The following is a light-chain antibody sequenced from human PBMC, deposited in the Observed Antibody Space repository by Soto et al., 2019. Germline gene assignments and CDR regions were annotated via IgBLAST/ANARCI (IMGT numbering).Light chain of an antibody. CDR3: SSYTTSSTLEGV. CDR2: DVS. V-gene: IGLV2-14*01. J-gene: IGLJ1*01. Sequence: QSALTQPASVSGSPGQSITISCTGTSSDVGGYNYVSWYQQHPGKAPKLMIYDVSNRPSGVPNRFSGSKSGNTASLTISGLQAEDEADYYCSSYTTSSTLEGVFGTWPKLTVL. CDR1: SSDVGGYNY.